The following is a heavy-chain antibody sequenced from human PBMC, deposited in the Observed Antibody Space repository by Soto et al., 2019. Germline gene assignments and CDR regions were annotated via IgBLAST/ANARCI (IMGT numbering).Heavy chain of an antibody. CDR1: GYTFSTYA. J-gene: IGHJ5*02. D-gene: IGHD4-17*01. CDR2: INAGNGNT. CDR3: ARGVSTVTPNWFDP. V-gene: IGHV1-3*01. Sequence: PSVKVSCKASGYTFSTYAMNWVLQAPGQRLEWMGWINAGNGNTKYSQKFQGRVTITRDTSATTAYMELSSLRSEDTAVYYCARGVSTVTPNWFDPWGQGALVTVSS.